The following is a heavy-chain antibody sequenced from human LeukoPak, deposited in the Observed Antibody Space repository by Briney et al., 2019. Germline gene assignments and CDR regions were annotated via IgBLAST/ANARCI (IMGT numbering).Heavy chain of an antibody. CDR3: ATVGRRGELDY. CDR1: GFTFRNPW. V-gene: IGHV3-15*01. CDR2: IKTKTEGGTT. D-gene: IGHD3-10*01. J-gene: IGHJ4*02. Sequence: PGGSLRLSCAGSGFTFRNPWMSWVRQAPGEGLEWVGRIKTKTEGGTTDYAAPVKGRFTISRDDSKNTLYLQMNSLKSEDTAVYYCATVGRRGELDYWGQGTLVTVSS.